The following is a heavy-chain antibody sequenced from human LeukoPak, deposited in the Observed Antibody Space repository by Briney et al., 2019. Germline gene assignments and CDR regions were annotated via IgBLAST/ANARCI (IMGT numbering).Heavy chain of an antibody. Sequence: SQTLSLTCAISGDSVSSNSAAWNWIRQSPSRGLEWLGRTYYRSKLYNDYAVSVKSRITINPDTSKDQFSLQLNSVTPEDTAVYYCTRVGSSSWDPGDGMDVWGQGTTVTVSS. CDR2: TYYRSKLYN. J-gene: IGHJ6*02. CDR1: GDSVSSNSAA. V-gene: IGHV6-1*01. CDR3: TRVGSSSWDPGDGMDV. D-gene: IGHD6-13*01.